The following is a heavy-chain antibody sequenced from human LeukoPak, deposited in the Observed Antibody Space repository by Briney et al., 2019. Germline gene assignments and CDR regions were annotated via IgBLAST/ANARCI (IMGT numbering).Heavy chain of an antibody. CDR3: ARGVEPLAANTLAY. V-gene: IGHV3-53*01. D-gene: IGHD1-14*01. Sequence: GGSLRLPCAASGFTVITNDMTWVRQAPGKGLEWVSVLYSDGNTKYADSVQGRFTISRDNSKNTLYLEMNSLSPDDTAVYYCARGVEPLAANTLAYWGQGTLVTVS. CDR2: LYSDGNT. CDR1: GFTVITND. J-gene: IGHJ4*02.